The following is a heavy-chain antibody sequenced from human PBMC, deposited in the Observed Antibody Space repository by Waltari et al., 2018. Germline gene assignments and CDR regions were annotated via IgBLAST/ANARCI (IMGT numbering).Heavy chain of an antibody. J-gene: IGHJ4*02. V-gene: IGHV3-30*18. D-gene: IGHD3-3*01. CDR1: GFTFSSYG. CDR2: ISYDGSNK. Sequence: QVQLVESGGGVVQPGRSLRLSCAASGFTFSSYGMHWVRQAPGKGLEWVAVISYDGSNKYYADSRKGRFTISRDNSKNTLYLQMNSLRAEDTAVYYCAKGGVGYYDFWSAYYWGQGTLVTVSS. CDR3: AKGGVGYYDFWSAYY.